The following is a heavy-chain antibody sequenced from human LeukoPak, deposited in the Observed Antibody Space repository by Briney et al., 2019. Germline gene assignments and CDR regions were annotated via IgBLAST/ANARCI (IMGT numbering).Heavy chain of an antibody. J-gene: IGHJ3*02. V-gene: IGHV3-53*01. Sequence: GGSLRLSCAASGFTVSSNYMSWVRQAPGKGLEWVSVIYSGGSTYYADSVKGRFTISRDNSKNTLYLQMNSLRAEDTAVYYCAIKQLHDAFDIWGQGTMVTVSS. CDR3: AIKQLHDAFDI. CDR2: IYSGGST. CDR1: GFTVSSNY. D-gene: IGHD6-19*01.